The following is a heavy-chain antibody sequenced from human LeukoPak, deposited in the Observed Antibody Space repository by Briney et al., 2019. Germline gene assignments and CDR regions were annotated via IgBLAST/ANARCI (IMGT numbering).Heavy chain of an antibody. CDR2: ISDGSSTI. CDR3: AKAAVITFGGVIVTEYYFDY. Sequence: GGSLRLSCAASGFTFSNYNLNWVRQAPGKGLEWVSYISDGSSTIYYADSVRGRFTISRDNAKNSLYLQINSLRDEDTAVYYCAKAAVITFGGVIVTEYYFDYWGQGTLVTVSS. V-gene: IGHV3-48*02. D-gene: IGHD3-16*02. CDR1: GFTFSNYN. J-gene: IGHJ4*02.